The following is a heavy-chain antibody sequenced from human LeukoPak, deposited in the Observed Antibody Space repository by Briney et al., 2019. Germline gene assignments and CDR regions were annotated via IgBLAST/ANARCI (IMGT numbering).Heavy chain of an antibody. CDR2: ISYDGSNE. Sequence: GRSLRLSCAASGFTFRSYVMHWVRQAPRKGLEWVAVISYDGSNEYHADSVKGRFTISRDNSKNTLYLQMDSLRVDDTAIYYCARGYCSSISCYLVYWGQGTLVTVSS. CDR3: ARGYCSSISCYLVY. D-gene: IGHD2-2*01. J-gene: IGHJ4*02. CDR1: GFTFRSYV. V-gene: IGHV3-30-3*01.